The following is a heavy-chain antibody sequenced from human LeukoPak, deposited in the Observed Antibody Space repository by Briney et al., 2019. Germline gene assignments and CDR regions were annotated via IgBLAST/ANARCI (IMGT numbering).Heavy chain of an antibody. Sequence: QPGRSLRLSCAASGFTFSSYGMSWVRQAPGKGLEWVSAISGSGGSTYYADSVKGRFTISRDNSKNTLYLQMNSLRAEDAAVYYCATHGDFDYWGQGTLVTVSS. V-gene: IGHV3-23*01. CDR3: ATHGDFDY. CDR1: GFTFSSYG. CDR2: ISGSGGST. D-gene: IGHD3-3*01. J-gene: IGHJ4*02.